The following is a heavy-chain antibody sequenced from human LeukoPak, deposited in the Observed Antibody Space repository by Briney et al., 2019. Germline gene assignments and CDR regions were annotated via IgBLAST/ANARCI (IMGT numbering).Heavy chain of an antibody. D-gene: IGHD3-16*01. CDR2: IYPGDFDI. Sequence: GESLKISCQASGYSFTTYWIGWVRQIPGKGLEWMGIIYPGDFDIRYSPSFQGQVTFSTDKSISTAYLQWNSLKASDTAMYYCARLALDGGNYFDYWGQGTLVSVSS. V-gene: IGHV5-51*01. CDR3: ARLALDGGNYFDY. CDR1: GYSFTTYW. J-gene: IGHJ4*02.